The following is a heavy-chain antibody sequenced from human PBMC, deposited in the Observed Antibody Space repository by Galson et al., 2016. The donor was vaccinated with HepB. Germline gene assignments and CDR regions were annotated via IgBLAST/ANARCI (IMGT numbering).Heavy chain of an antibody. Sequence: ETLSLTCTVSGGSISSYYWSWIRQPPGKGLEWFGNTQNSGTTNYNPSLKSRVTISMDTSKSQFSLKLTSVTAADTALYFCAMDTHTWVRFDYWGRGTLVTVSS. CDR3: AMDTHTWVRFDY. CDR2: TQNSGTT. J-gene: IGHJ4*02. V-gene: IGHV4-59*01. D-gene: IGHD5-18*01. CDR1: GGSISSYY.